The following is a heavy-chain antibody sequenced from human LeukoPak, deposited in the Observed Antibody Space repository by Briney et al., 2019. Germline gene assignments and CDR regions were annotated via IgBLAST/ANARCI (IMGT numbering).Heavy chain of an antibody. Sequence: GGSLRLSCAASGFSFSGYGMHWVRQAPGKGLEWVAVIWYDGSNEDYADSVKGRFTISRDNSKNTLFLQMNSLRAEDTAVYYCAKDQWELLAFDIWGQGTMVTVSS. CDR1: GFSFSGYG. CDR3: AKDQWELLAFDI. CDR2: IWYDGSNE. J-gene: IGHJ3*02. V-gene: IGHV3-30*02. D-gene: IGHD1-26*01.